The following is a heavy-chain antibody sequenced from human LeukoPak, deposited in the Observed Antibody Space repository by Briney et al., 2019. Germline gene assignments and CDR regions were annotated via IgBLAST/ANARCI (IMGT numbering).Heavy chain of an antibody. V-gene: IGHV3-21*01. D-gene: IGHD2-2*01. CDR1: GFTFSSYS. Sequence: GGSLRLSCAASGFTFSSYSMNWVRQAPGKGLEWVSSISSSSSYIYYADSVKGRFTISRDNAKNSLYLQMNSLRAEDTAVYYCARAGWHCSSTSCIEAFFDYWGQGTLVTVSS. CDR3: ARAGWHCSSTSCIEAFFDY. J-gene: IGHJ4*02. CDR2: ISSSSSYI.